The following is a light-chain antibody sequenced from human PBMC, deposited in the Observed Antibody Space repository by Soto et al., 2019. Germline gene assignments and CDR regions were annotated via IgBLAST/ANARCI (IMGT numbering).Light chain of an antibody. Sequence: EIVLTQSPATLSLSPGEIATLSCTASQSVTSSCLAWYQRKPGQAPRLLIHTTSTRATNIPERFSGSGSGTDFNRTISRLQPDDFAVYNCHQCGGAPLFSFGTGNRVDI. CDR2: TTS. CDR3: HQCGGAPLFS. J-gene: IGKJ3*01. CDR1: QSVTSSC. V-gene: IGKV3-20*01.